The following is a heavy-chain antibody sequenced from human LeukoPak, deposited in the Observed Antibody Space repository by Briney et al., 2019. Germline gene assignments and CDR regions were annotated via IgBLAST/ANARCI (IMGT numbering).Heavy chain of an antibody. J-gene: IGHJ3*02. CDR2: IYYSGST. D-gene: IGHD3-9*01. CDR3: ARRPGVLTGYLVAFDI. CDR1: GGSISSSSYY. V-gene: IGHV4-39*01. Sequence: SETLSLTCTVSGGSISSSSYYWGWIRQPPWKGLEGTGSIYYSGSTYYNPSLKSRVTISVDTSKNQFSLKLSSVTAADTAVYYCARRPGVLTGYLVAFDIWGQGTMVTVSS.